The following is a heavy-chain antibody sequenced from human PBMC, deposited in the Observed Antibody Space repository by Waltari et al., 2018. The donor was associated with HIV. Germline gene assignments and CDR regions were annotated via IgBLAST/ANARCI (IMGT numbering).Heavy chain of an antibody. D-gene: IGHD2-15*01. J-gene: IGHJ6*02. CDR2: VRNEGSNK. Sequence: QVQLVESGGGVVQPGRSLRLSCAASGFTFSSFGMHWVRQAPGTGGEVGEVVRNEGSNKYYADAGKGRFTISRDNSKNTLYLQMNSLRAEDTAVYYCARDLLRINIVVVVAAAYGMDVWGQGTTVTVSS. V-gene: IGHV3-33*01. CDR3: ARDLLRINIVVVVAAAYGMDV. CDR1: GFTFSSFG.